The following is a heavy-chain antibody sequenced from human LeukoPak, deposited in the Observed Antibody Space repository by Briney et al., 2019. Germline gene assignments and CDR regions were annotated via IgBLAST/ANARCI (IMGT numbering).Heavy chain of an antibody. CDR1: GFTFSTYG. CDR2: IWHDGSNK. V-gene: IGHV3-33*01. CDR3: ARAVSNSGWYGSVDY. D-gene: IGHD6-19*01. Sequence: GGSLRLSCAASGFTFSTYGIHCVRQAPGKGLEWVAVIWHDGSNKYYADSVKGRFTISRDNAKNSLYLQMNTLRAEDTALYYCARAVSNSGWYGSVDYWGQGTLVTVSS. J-gene: IGHJ4*02.